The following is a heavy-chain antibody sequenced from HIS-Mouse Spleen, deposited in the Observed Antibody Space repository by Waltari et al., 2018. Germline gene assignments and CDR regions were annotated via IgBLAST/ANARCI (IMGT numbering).Heavy chain of an antibody. CDR1: GFTFSSYD. J-gene: IGHJ2*01. Sequence: EVQLVESGGGLVQPGGSLRLSCAASGFTFSSYDMHWVRQATGKGLEWVSAIGTAVDTYYPGSVKGRFTISRENAKNSLYLKMNSLRAGDTAVYYCARGTYWGSNWYFDLWGRGTLVTVSS. CDR3: ARGTYWGSNWYFDL. D-gene: IGHD7-27*01. V-gene: IGHV3-13*01. CDR2: IGTAVDT.